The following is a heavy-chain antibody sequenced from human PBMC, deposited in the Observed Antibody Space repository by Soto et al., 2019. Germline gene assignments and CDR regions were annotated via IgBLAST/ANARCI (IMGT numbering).Heavy chain of an antibody. D-gene: IGHD1-7*01. V-gene: IGHV4-30-4*01. CDR1: GGSISSGNYY. CDR3: ATMGTPATGLYYFDN. J-gene: IGHJ4*02. CDR2: MSYSGST. Sequence: QVQLQESGPGLVKPSQTLSLTCTVSGGSISSGNYYWSWIRQPPGKGLEWIGFMSYSGSTSYNASLKSRVTISVDASKSPFSLILSFVTAADTAVYYCATMGTPATGLYYFDNWGQGTLVTVSS.